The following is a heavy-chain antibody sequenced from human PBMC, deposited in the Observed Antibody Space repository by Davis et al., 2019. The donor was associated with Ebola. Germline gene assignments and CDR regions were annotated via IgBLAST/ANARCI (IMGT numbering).Heavy chain of an antibody. V-gene: IGHV1-2*02. CDR1: GYTFTGYY. D-gene: IGHD2-2*01. CDR3: ALLGYCSSTSCYEGYYGMDV. CDR2: INPNSGGT. J-gene: IGHJ6*02. Sequence: ASVKVSCKASGYTFTGYYMHWVRQAPGQGLEWMGWINPNSGGTNYAQKFQGRVTMTRDTSISTAYMELSRLRSDDTAVYYCALLGYCSSTSCYEGYYGMDVWGQGTTVTVSS.